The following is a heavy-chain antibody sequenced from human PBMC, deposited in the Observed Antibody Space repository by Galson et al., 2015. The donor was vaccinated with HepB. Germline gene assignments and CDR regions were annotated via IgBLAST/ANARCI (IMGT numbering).Heavy chain of an antibody. CDR3: GREAVTTYGLDV. D-gene: IGHD1-14*01. CDR2: ITSSNTII. CDR1: GFTFSNYN. Sequence: SLRLSCAASGFTFSNYNMNWVRQAPGKGLEWVSYITSSNTIIYYADSVKGRFTISRDNGKNSLYLQMNSLRDEDTAVYYCGREAVTTYGLDVWGQGTTVTVSS. V-gene: IGHV3-48*02. J-gene: IGHJ6*02.